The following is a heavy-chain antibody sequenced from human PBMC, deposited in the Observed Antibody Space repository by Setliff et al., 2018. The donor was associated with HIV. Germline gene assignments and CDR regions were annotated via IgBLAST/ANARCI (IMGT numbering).Heavy chain of an antibody. Sequence: GGSLRLSCAASGFTFSSYSMNWVRQAPGKGLEWVSSISSISTYIYYADSVKGRFTISRDNAKDSLYLQMNSLRAEDTAVYYCARDPIEGSPDYFDYWGQGALVTVSS. D-gene: IGHD1-26*01. CDR3: ARDPIEGSPDYFDY. CDR2: ISSISTYI. CDR1: GFTFSSYS. V-gene: IGHV3-21*01. J-gene: IGHJ4*02.